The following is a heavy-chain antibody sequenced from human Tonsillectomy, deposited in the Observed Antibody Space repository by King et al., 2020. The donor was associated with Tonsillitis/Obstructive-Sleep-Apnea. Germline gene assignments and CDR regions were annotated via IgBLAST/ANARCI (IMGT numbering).Heavy chain of an antibody. CDR2: IYYSGST. Sequence: VQLQESGPGLVKPSETLSLTCTVSGGSISSYYWSWIRQPPGKGLEWIGYIYYSGSTNYNPSLKSRVTISVDTSKNQFSLKLSSVTAADTAVYYCARVRSISGTEDYSGPGEPVTASS. CDR1: GGSISSYY. V-gene: IGHV4-59*01. J-gene: IGHJ4*02. D-gene: IGHD2-2*01. CDR3: ARVRSISGTEDY.